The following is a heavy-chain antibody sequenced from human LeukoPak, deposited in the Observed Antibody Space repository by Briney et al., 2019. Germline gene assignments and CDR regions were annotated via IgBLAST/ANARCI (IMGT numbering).Heavy chain of an antibody. CDR2: MYTSGST. Sequence: KPSETLSLTCTVSGGSISGYSWSWIRQPAGKGLEWIGRMYTSGSTNYNPSLKSRVTMSVDTSKNHFSLKLISVTAADTAVYYCADFDFDYWGQGTLVTVSS. CDR1: GGSISGYS. CDR3: ADFDFDY. J-gene: IGHJ4*02. V-gene: IGHV4-4*07.